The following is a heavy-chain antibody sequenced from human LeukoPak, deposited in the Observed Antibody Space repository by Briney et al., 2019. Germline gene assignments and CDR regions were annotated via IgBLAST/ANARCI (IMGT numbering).Heavy chain of an antibody. CDR1: GFKFSNYW. D-gene: IGHD1-26*01. J-gene: IGHJ4*02. V-gene: IGHV3-7*03. CDR3: IRLSGPLDDY. CDR2: IKQDGSAK. Sequence: GGSLRLSRAASGFKFSNYWMSWVRQAPGKGPEWVANIKQDGSAKYYVDSVKGRFTISRDNGNSSLHLQMNSLRAEDTAVYYCIRLSGPLDDYWGQGTLVTVSS.